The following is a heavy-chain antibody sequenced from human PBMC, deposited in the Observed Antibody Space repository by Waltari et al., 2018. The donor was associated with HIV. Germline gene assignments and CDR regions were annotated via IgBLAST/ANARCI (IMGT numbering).Heavy chain of an antibody. CDR1: GYTFTGTY. J-gene: IGHJ4*02. Sequence: QVQLVQSGAEVKKPGASVKVSCKDSGYTFTGTYMHWVRQAPGQGLEWMGRIHPNSGDIDYAQKFQGRVTMTRDTSISTAYMELSRLTFDDTAVYYCSRGQSIAADWGQGTLVTVSS. V-gene: IGHV1-2*06. CDR2: IHPNSGDI. D-gene: IGHD6-6*01. CDR3: SRGQSIAAD.